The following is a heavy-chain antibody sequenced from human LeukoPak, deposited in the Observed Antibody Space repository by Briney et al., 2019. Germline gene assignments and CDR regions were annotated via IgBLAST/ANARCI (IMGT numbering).Heavy chain of an antibody. V-gene: IGHV3-23*01. D-gene: IGHD2-2*01. CDR3: AKDMDCSSTGCYVFAT. Sequence: GGSLRLSCAASGVTLRNYAMTWLRQAPGKGLQWASVISGDGESTYYADSVRGRFTISRDNSKNTMYLQMNNLRAEDTAVYYCAKDMDCSSTGCYVFATWGQGTLVTVSS. CDR1: GVTLRNYA. J-gene: IGHJ5*02. CDR2: ISGDGEST.